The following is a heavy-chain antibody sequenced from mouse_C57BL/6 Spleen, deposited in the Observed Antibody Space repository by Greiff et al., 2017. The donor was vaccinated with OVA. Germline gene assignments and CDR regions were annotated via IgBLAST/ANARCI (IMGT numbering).Heavy chain of an antibody. V-gene: IGHV14-1*01. CDR1: GFNIKDYY. Sequence: VQLKQSGAELVRPGASVTLSCTASGFNIKDYYMHWVKQRPEQGLEWIGRIDPADGDTESAPKFPGKATMTADNSSNTAYLQLSSLTSEDTAVYYCTYYYGREDWYFDVWGTGTTVTVSS. CDR3: TYYYGREDWYFDV. CDR2: IDPADGDT. D-gene: IGHD1-1*01. J-gene: IGHJ1*03.